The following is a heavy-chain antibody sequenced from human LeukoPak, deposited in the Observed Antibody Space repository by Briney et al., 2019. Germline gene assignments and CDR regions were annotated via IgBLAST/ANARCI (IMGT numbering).Heavy chain of an antibody. D-gene: IGHD3-3*01. CDR1: GFTFGDYA. CDR3: TRDRYYDFWSGYNYYFDY. J-gene: IGHJ4*02. V-gene: IGHV3-49*03. Sequence: GGSLRLSCTASGFTFGDYAMSWFRQAPGKGLEWVGFIRSKAYGGTTKYAASVKGRFTISRDDSKSIAYLQMNSLKTEDTAVYYCTRDRYYDFWSGYNYYFDYWGQGTLVTVSS. CDR2: IRSKAYGGTT.